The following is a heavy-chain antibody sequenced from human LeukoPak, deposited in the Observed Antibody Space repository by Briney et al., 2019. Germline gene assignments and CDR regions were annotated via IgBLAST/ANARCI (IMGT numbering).Heavy chain of an antibody. V-gene: IGHV3-48*03. Sequence: PGGSLRLSCAASGFTFSSYEMNWVRQAPGKGLEWLSYISASGTTTYQADSVKGRFTSSRDNAKKSLYLQMNSLRAEDTAVYYCARDHCSSNSCFFDYWGQRTLVTVSP. D-gene: IGHD2-2*01. CDR2: ISASGTTT. CDR3: ARDHCSSNSCFFDY. CDR1: GFTFSSYE. J-gene: IGHJ4*02.